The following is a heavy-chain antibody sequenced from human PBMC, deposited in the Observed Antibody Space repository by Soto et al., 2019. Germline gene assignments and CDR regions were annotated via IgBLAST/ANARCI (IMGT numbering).Heavy chain of an antibody. CDR3: ATQMATSQDAFDI. J-gene: IGHJ3*02. V-gene: IGHV5-51*01. CDR1: GYIFTAYW. Sequence: GESLKISCKGSGYIFTAYWIGWVRQMPGKGLEWMGIIYPGDSDPRYSPSLQGQVTISADKSINTAYLQWSSLKASDTAMYYCATQMATSQDAFDIWGLGXMLTVSS. CDR2: IYPGDSDP.